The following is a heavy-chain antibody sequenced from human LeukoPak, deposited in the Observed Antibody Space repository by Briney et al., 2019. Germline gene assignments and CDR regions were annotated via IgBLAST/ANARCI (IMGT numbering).Heavy chain of an antibody. J-gene: IGHJ4*02. CDR3: ARDGYSYGPRFDY. Sequence: PSETLSLTCTVSGGSISSGDYYWSWIRQPPGKGLEWIGYIYYSGSTYYNPSLKSRFTISVDTSKNQFSLKLSSVTAADTAVYYCARDGYSYGPRFDYWGQGTLVTVSS. CDR1: GGSISSGDYY. D-gene: IGHD5-18*01. V-gene: IGHV4-30-4*01. CDR2: IYYSGST.